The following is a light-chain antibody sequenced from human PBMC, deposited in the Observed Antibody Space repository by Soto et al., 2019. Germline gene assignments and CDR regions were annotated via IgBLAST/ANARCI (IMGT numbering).Light chain of an antibody. J-gene: IGLJ1*01. V-gene: IGLV2-14*01. CDR3: VSFTSSTTYV. Sequence: QSALTQPASVSDSPGQSITISCTGTSSDVGGSNHVSWYQQHPGKAPKLTIYDVTNRPSGVSHRFSGSKSGSTASLIISGIQDEDEADYYCVSFTSSTTYVFGTGTKVTVL. CDR1: SSDVGGSNH. CDR2: DVT.